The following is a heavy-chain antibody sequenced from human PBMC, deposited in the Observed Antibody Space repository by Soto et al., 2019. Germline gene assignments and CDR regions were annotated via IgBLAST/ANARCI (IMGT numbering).Heavy chain of an antibody. Sequence: GASVKVSCKASGYTFTSYGISWVRQAPGQGLEWMGWISAYNGNTNYAQKLQGRVTMTTDTSTSTAYMELRSLRSDDTAVYHCARDGGRIVAKTNDYWGHGTLVTISS. CDR2: ISAYNGNT. CDR1: GYTFTSYG. CDR3: ARDGGRIVAKTNDY. V-gene: IGHV1-18*01. D-gene: IGHD5-12*01. J-gene: IGHJ4*01.